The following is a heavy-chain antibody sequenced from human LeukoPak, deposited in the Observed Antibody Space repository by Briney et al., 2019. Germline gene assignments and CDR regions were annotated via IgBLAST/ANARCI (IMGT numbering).Heavy chain of an antibody. Sequence: DSVKGRFTISRDNAKNSLYLQMNSLRAEDTAVYYCARGKAPRDAFDIWGQGTMVTVSS. CDR3: ARGKAPRDAFDI. J-gene: IGHJ3*02. V-gene: IGHV3-7*01.